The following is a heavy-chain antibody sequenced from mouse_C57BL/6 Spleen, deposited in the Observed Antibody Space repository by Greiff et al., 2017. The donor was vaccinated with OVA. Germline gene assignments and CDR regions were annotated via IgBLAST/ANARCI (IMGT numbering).Heavy chain of an antibody. CDR3: ARGASWDNWYFDV. V-gene: IGHV1-72*01. D-gene: IGHD4-1*01. J-gene: IGHJ1*03. Sequence: QVQLQQPGAELVKPGASVKLSCKASGYTFTSYWMHWVKQRPGRGLEWIGRIDPSSGGTKYNEKFKSKATLTVDKPSSTAYMQLSSLTSEDSAVYYCARGASWDNWYFDVWGTGTTVTVSS. CDR1: GYTFTSYW. CDR2: IDPSSGGT.